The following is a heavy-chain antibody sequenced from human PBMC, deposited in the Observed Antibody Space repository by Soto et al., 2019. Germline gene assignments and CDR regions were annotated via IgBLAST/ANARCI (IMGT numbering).Heavy chain of an antibody. CDR3: ANDAPATS. Sequence: PGGSMRLSCAASGSCVSNYAMTWVRQAPGKGLEWVSVISISGNSTYYADSVKGRFTISRDNSKKMLYLQMNSLRADDTALYFCANDAPATSWGQGTLVTVSS. J-gene: IGHJ4*02. V-gene: IGHV3-23*01. CDR2: ISISGNST. CDR1: GSCVSNYA.